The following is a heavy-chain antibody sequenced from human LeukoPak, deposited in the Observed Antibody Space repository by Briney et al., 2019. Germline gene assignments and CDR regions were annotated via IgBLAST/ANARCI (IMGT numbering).Heavy chain of an antibody. Sequence: SETLSLTCAVSGYSTSSGYYCGWIRQPPGKGLEWIGSIYHSGSTYYNPSLKSRVTISVDTSKNQFSLKLSSVTAADTAVYYCARGRIVVVVAATNPFDYWGQGTLVTVSS. J-gene: IGHJ4*02. CDR2: IYHSGST. D-gene: IGHD2-15*01. CDR1: GYSTSSGYY. CDR3: ARGRIVVVVAATNPFDY. V-gene: IGHV4-38-2*01.